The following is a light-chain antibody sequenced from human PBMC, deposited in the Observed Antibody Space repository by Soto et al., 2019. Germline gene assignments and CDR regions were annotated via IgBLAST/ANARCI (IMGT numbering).Light chain of an antibody. V-gene: IGKV1-5*01. CDR2: DAS. CDR3: LQYDSHSWT. CDR1: LCIRER. Sequence: DSQRTQFPSALSPSVGDRVTITCRSILCIRERVSWYHQISVQAPKRLIFDASILKRGVPSRFSGSRSGTEFTLTISSMQPDDVATYYCLQYDSHSWTSGQ. J-gene: IGKJ1*01.